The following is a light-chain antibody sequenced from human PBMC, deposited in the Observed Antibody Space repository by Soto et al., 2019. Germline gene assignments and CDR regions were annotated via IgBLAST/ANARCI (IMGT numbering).Light chain of an antibody. Sequence: EIVMTQSPVTLSVSPGERATLSCRASQSISSNLAWYQQKPGQAPRLLIYGASTRATGIPARFSGSGSGTDFTITIISLQSEDFAVYYCQQYNNWPPLTFGGGTKVEIK. V-gene: IGKV3-15*01. CDR1: QSISSN. CDR2: GAS. J-gene: IGKJ4*01. CDR3: QQYNNWPPLT.